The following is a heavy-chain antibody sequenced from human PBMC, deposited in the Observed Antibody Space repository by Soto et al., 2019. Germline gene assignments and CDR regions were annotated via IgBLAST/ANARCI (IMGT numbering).Heavy chain of an antibody. CDR1: AFTFNSYA. CDR2: ISGSGGIT. Sequence: GLPRLSCTASAFTFNSYAMSSVRQAPGKGLEWVSAISGSGGITYYADYVKGRFTISRDNSKNTMYLQMNSLRAEDTAVYYFARLLLWYGEAHFDYWGRGTLVTVSS. D-gene: IGHD3-10*01. J-gene: IGHJ4*02. V-gene: IGHV3-23*01. CDR3: ARLLLWYGEAHFDY.